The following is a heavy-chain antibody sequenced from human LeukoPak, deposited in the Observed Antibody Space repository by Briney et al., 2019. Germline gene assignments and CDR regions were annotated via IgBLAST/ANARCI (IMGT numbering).Heavy chain of an antibody. CDR1: RFTFSSHG. CDR3: ARGLFNGYDTELTPFDH. Sequence: RSLRLSCTASRFTFSSHGMNWVRQAPGKGLEWVALIWHDGSKKYYADSVKGRFTISRDNSKNTLYLQMNSLRDEDTAVYFCARGLFNGYDTELTPFDHWGLGTLVTVSS. V-gene: IGHV3-33*01. J-gene: IGHJ4*02. CDR2: IWHDGSKK. D-gene: IGHD5-12*01.